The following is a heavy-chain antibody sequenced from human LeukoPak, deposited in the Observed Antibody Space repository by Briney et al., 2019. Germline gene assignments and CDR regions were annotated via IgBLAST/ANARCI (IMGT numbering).Heavy chain of an antibody. CDR2: ISGSGGIT. V-gene: IGHV3-23*01. CDR3: AKTRAGNSSGRDPGWPMDY. Sequence: GGSLRLSCAASGFTFGSYAIYWGRQAPGKGPEWVSGISGSGGITSFADSVKGRFIISRDNSKNTVYLQINSLRGDDMALYYCAKTRAGNSSGRDPGWPMDYWGQGTLVTVS. D-gene: IGHD3-22*01. J-gene: IGHJ4*02. CDR1: GFTFGSYA.